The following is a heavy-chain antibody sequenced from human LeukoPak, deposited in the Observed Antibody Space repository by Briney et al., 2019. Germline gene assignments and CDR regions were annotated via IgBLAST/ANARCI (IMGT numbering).Heavy chain of an antibody. Sequence: ASVKVSCKASGGTFSSYAISWVRQAPGQGLEWMGWISAYNGNTNYAQKLQGRVTMTTDTSTSTAYMELRSLRSDDTAVYYCATETGTNFVYWGQGTLVTVSS. CDR3: ATETGTNFVY. CDR1: GGTFSSYA. D-gene: IGHD1/OR15-1a*01. CDR2: ISAYNGNT. J-gene: IGHJ4*02. V-gene: IGHV1-18*01.